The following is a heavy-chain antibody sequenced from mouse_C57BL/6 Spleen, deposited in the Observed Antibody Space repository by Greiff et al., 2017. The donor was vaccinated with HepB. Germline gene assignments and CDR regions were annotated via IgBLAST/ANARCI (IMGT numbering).Heavy chain of an antibody. D-gene: IGHD2-1*01. Sequence: QVQLQQPGAELVMPGASVKLSCKASGYTFTSYWMHWVKQRPGQGLEWIGEIDPSDSYTNYNQKFKGKSTLTVDKSSSTAYMQLSSLTSEDSAVYYCARNYWGYFDVWGTGTTVTVSS. CDR2: IDPSDSYT. CDR3: ARNYWGYFDV. J-gene: IGHJ1*03. CDR1: GYTFTSYW. V-gene: IGHV1-69*01.